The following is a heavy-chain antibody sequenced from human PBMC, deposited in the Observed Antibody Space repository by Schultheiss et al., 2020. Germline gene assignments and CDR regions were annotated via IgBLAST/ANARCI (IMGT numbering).Heavy chain of an antibody. CDR3: ARVLTMVRGNWRWFDP. D-gene: IGHD3-10*01. V-gene: IGHV1-18*04. CDR1: GYTFTSYG. CDR2: ISAYNGNT. J-gene: IGHJ5*02. Sequence: ASVKVSCKASGYTFTSYGISWVRQAPGQGLEWMGWISAYNGNTNYAQKLEGRVTMTTDTSTSTAYMELRSLRSDDTAVYYCARVLTMVRGNWRWFDPWGQGTLVTVYS.